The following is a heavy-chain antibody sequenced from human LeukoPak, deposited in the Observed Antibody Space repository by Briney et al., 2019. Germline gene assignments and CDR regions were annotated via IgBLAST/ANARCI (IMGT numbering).Heavy chain of an antibody. V-gene: IGHV4-38-2*01. D-gene: IGHD3-3*01. CDR3: ARPISSQGYFGVVID. CDR1: GYSISSASY. Sequence: TETLSLTCAVSGYSISSASYWGWIRQPPGKGLEWIGNIYHSGSPYYNPSLKSRVTISVDTSKNQFSLKLSSVTAADTAVYYCARPISSQGYFGVVIDWGQGTLVTVSS. J-gene: IGHJ4*02. CDR2: IYHSGSP.